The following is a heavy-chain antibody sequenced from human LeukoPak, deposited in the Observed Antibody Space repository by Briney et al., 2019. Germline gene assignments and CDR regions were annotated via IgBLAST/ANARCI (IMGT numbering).Heavy chain of an antibody. CDR1: GFTFSSYE. Sequence: PGGSLRLSCAASGFTFSSYEMNWVRQAPGKGLEWVSSISSSSSYIYYADSVKGRFTISRDNAKNSLYLQMNSLRAEDTAVYYCARDLYCSGGSCYCYWGQGTLVTVSS. CDR3: ARDLYCSGGSCYCY. J-gene: IGHJ4*02. D-gene: IGHD2-15*01. V-gene: IGHV3-21*01. CDR2: ISSSSSYI.